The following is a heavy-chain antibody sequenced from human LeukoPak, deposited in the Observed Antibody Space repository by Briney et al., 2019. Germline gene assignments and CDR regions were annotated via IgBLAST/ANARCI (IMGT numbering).Heavy chain of an antibody. CDR1: GFKFDDYG. J-gene: IGHJ5*02. CDR3: ARDDILHRNWFDP. CDR2: INWNGDSR. Sequence: PGGSLRLSCTASGFKFDDYGMTWVRQAPGKGLEWVSDINWNGDSRGYAHSVRGRFTIYRDNSKNSLYLQMNSLRVEDTAFYYCARDDILHRNWFDPWGQGTLVTVSS. V-gene: IGHV3-20*04. D-gene: IGHD1-26*01.